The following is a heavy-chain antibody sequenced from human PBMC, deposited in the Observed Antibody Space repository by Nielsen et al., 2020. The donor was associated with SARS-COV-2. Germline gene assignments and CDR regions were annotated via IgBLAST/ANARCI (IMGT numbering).Heavy chain of an antibody. J-gene: IGHJ4*02. CDR1: GFTFSSYG. CDR3: ATSGYSSGWGVY. V-gene: IGHV3-30*03. D-gene: IGHD6-19*01. Sequence: GESLKISCAASGFTFSSYGMHWVRQAPGKGLEWVAVISYDGSNKYYADSVKGRFTISRDNSKNTLYLQMNGLRAEDTAVYYCATSGYSSGWGVYWGQGTLVTVSS. CDR2: ISYDGSNK.